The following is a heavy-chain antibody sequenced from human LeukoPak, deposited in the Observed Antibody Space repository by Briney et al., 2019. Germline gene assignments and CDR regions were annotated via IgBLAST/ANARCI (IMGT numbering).Heavy chain of an antibody. CDR2: INPKRGVT. Sequence: ASVKVSCKASGYTFTGYYIHWMRQAPGQGLEWMGWINPKRGVTTYAQKFQGRVTMTRDTSITTAYMELTRLRSDDTTIYYCARERNYGDYGNAFDVWGQGTKVTVSS. J-gene: IGHJ3*01. CDR3: ARERNYGDYGNAFDV. CDR1: GYTFTGYY. V-gene: IGHV1-2*02. D-gene: IGHD4-17*01.